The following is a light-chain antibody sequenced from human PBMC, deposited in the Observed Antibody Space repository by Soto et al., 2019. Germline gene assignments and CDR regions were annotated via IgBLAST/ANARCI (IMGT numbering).Light chain of an antibody. Sequence: DIQMTQSPSSVSASVGDRVTITCRASQAIGDWLAWYQQKPGKAPNLLIYATSTLQSGVPSRFSGRGSETEFSLTISSLQPEDFVTYYCQQADISQLTFGGGTRVEI. CDR2: ATS. J-gene: IGKJ4*01. V-gene: IGKV1-12*01. CDR1: QAIGDW. CDR3: QQADISQLT.